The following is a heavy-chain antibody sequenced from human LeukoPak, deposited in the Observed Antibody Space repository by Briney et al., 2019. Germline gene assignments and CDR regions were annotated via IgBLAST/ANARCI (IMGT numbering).Heavy chain of an antibody. CDR1: GFTFSSYT. V-gene: IGHV3-30*03. J-gene: IGHJ4*02. Sequence: GGSLRLSCAASGFTFSSYTMNWVRQAPGKGLEWVAVISYDGSNKYYADSVKGRFTISRDNSKNTLYLQMNSLRAEDTAVYYCARRSDIVVVPAAMEYSTWGLFDYWGQGTLVTVSS. D-gene: IGHD2-2*01. CDR2: ISYDGSNK. CDR3: ARRSDIVVVPAAMEYSTWGLFDY.